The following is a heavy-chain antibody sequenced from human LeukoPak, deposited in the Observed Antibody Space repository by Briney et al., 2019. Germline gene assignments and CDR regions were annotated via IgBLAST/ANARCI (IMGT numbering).Heavy chain of an antibody. V-gene: IGHV4-59*01. J-gene: IGHJ4*02. D-gene: IGHD6-19*01. CDR3: ARAVTGGWYAY. CDR2: IYYLGST. Sequence: PSETLSLTCTVSGGSMSGYYWSWIRQPPGKRLEWIGCIYYLGSTNYNPSLKSRVTISLDTSKNQFSLRLNSVTAADTAVYYCARAVTGGWYAYWGQGTLVTVSS. CDR1: GGSMSGYY.